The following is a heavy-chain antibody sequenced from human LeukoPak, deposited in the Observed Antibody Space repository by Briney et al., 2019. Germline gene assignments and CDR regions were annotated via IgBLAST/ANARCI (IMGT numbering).Heavy chain of an antibody. CDR1: GYSFTSYW. J-gene: IGHJ4*02. CDR3: ARLASWVVSSGRFPFDY. Sequence: GESLKISCKGSGYSFTSYWISWVRQMPGKGLEWMGRIDPSDSYTNYSPSFQGHVTISADKSISTAYLQWSSLKASDTAMYYCARLASWVVSSGRFPFDYWGQGTLVTVSS. CDR2: IDPSDSYT. D-gene: IGHD6-19*01. V-gene: IGHV5-10-1*01.